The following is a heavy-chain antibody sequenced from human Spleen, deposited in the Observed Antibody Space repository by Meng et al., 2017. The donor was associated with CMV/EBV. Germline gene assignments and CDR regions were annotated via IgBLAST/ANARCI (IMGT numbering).Heavy chain of an antibody. D-gene: IGHD1-26*01. V-gene: IGHV3-9*01. J-gene: IGHJ3*02. Sequence: SLKISCAASGFTFDDSAMHWVRQAPGKGLEWVSGITWNSGDISYADSVRGRFTISRDNAKNSLYLQMNSLRTEDTALYYCAKVGYLAGTYYAAFDIWGQGTMVTVS. CDR1: GFTFDDSA. CDR2: ITWNSGDI. CDR3: AKVGYLAGTYYAAFDI.